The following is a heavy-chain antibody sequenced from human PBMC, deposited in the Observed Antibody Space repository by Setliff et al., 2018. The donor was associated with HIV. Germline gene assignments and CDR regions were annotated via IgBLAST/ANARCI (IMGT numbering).Heavy chain of an antibody. CDR2: VNPDSGGT. V-gene: IGHV1-2*02. D-gene: IGHD6-13*01. J-gene: IGHJ5*02. CDR1: GDTLSDYY. Sequence: ASVKVSCKASGDTLSDYYIHWVRQAPGQGLEWMGWVNPDSGGTNYAQKFQGRVTMTRDTSLNTDYMEVRSLRSDDTAVYYCATDLGSHALDPWGQGTLVTVS. CDR3: ATDLGSHALDP.